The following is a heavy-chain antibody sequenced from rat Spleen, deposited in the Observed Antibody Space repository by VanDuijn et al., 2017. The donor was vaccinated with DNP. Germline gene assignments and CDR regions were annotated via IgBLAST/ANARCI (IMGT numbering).Heavy chain of an antibody. CDR3: ARQGITPFAY. Sequence: EVQLVESGGGLVQPGRSLKLSCAASGITFSYYVMHWIRQAPKEGREWVATIIYDGSSSYYRDSVKGRFTVSRDNAKSTLYLQMDSLRSEDTATYYCARQGITPFAYWGQGTLVTVSS. J-gene: IGHJ3*01. D-gene: IGHD1-4*01. V-gene: IGHV5-17*01. CDR1: GITFSYYV. CDR2: IIYDGSSS.